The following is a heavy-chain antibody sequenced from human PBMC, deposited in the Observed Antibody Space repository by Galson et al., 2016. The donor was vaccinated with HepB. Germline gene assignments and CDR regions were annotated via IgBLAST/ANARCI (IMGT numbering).Heavy chain of an antibody. D-gene: IGHD1-1*01. J-gene: IGHJ4*02. Sequence: SLRLSCAASGCSFNDFYMSWIRQPPGKALEWISYISHSGNTREYADSVKGRFTVSRDNNKNSVYLQLNSLRAEDTALYYCARDVNNWTGDRRLFDLWGQGTLVAVSS. CDR2: ISHSGNTR. CDR1: GCSFNDFY. V-gene: IGHV3-11*01. CDR3: ARDVNNWTGDRRLFDL.